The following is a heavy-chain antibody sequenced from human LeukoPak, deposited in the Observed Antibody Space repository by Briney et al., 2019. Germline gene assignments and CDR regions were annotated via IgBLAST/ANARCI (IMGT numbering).Heavy chain of an antibody. CDR1: GFTFSSYA. J-gene: IGHJ6*02. CDR3: ARIVLVRGVIYYGMDV. V-gene: IGHV3-23*01. Sequence: KAGGSLRLSCAASGFTFSSYAMSWVRQAPGKGLEWVSAISGSGGSTYYADSVKGRFTISRDIAKNSLYLQMSSLRAEDTAVYYCARIVLVRGVIYYGMDVWGQGTTVTVSS. CDR2: ISGSGGST. D-gene: IGHD3-10*01.